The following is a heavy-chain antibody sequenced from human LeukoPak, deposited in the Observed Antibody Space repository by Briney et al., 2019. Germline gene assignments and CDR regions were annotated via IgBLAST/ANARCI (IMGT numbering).Heavy chain of an antibody. CDR2: IIPIFGTA. J-gene: IGHJ5*01. V-gene: IGHV1-69*06. CDR1: GGTFSSYA. Sequence: GASVKVSCKASGGTFSSYAISWVRQAPGQGLEWMGGIIPIFGTANYAQKFQGRVTITADKSTSTAYMELSSLRSEDTAVYYCARGVYYYGSGSYYRWWFDPWGQGTTVTVSS. D-gene: IGHD3-10*01. CDR3: ARGVYYYGSGSYYRWWFDP.